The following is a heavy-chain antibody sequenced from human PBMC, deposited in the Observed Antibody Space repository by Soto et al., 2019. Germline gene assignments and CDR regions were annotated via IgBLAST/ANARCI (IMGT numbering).Heavy chain of an antibody. CDR1: GDSVSSNSAA. CDR3: ARGCNFSGRTFDY. CDR2: TYYSAKWYN. V-gene: IGHV6-1*01. J-gene: IGHJ4*02. Sequence: SQTLSLTCAISGDSVSSNSAAWNWIRQSPSRGLEWLGRTYYSAKWYNDYAVTVKSQITINPDTSKNQFSLQLNSVTPGDTYVYYCARGCNFSGRTFDYGGQGTLVTGSS. D-gene: IGHD3-3*01.